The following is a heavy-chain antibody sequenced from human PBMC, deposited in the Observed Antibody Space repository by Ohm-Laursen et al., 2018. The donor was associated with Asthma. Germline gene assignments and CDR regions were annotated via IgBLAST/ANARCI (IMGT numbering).Heavy chain of an antibody. CDR2: IYIGNT. D-gene: IGHD2-21*01. V-gene: IGHV1-18*01. CDR3: VRDVVDRFDY. CDR1: GYTFSSYG. Sequence: ASVKVSCKSSGYTFSSYGISWVRQAPGQRPEWMGWIYIGNTNYAPNFRDRITITTDTSTSTAYMELRSLTSDDTAVYYCVRDVVDRFDYWGQGALVIVSS. J-gene: IGHJ4*02.